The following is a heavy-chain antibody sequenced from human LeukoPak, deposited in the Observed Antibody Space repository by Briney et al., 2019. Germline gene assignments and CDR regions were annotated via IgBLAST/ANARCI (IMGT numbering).Heavy chain of an antibody. V-gene: IGHV3-33*01. CDR3: ARTGDTERFDY. D-gene: IGHD5-18*01. J-gene: IGHJ4*02. CDR2: IRYDGSKK. Sequence: GGSLRLSCAASGFTFSNYGMHWVRQAPGKGLEWVALIRYDGSKKDYADSVKGRFTISRDNSKNTLHLQMNSLRAEDTAAYYCARTGDTERFDYWGQGTLVTVSS. CDR1: GFTFSNYG.